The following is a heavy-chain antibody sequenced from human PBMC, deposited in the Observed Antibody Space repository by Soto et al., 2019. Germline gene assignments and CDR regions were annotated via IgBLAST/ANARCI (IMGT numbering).Heavy chain of an antibody. CDR3: ARVSYDYVWGSYRLARYYFDY. V-gene: IGHV5-10-1*01. CDR1: GYSFTSYW. D-gene: IGHD3-16*02. J-gene: IGHJ4*02. Sequence: GESLKISCKGSGYSFTSYWISWVRQMPGKGLEWMGRIDPSDSYTNYSPSLQGHVTISADKSISTAYLQWSSLKASDTAMYYCARVSYDYVWGSYRLARYYFDYWGQGTLVTVSS. CDR2: IDPSDSYT.